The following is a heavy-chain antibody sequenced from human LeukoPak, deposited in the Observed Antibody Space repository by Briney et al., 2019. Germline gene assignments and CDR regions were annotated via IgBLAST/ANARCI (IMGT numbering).Heavy chain of an antibody. D-gene: IGHD3-22*01. CDR3: ARDPPIDYYDSSGYYGYYGMDV. Sequence: PGGSLRLSCAASGFTVSSNYMSWVRQAPGKGLEWVSVIYSGGSTYYADSVKGRFPISRDNSKNTLYLQMNSLRAEDTAVYYCARDPPIDYYDSSGYYGYYGMDVWGQGTTVTVSS. CDR1: GFTVSSNY. J-gene: IGHJ6*02. CDR2: IYSGGST. V-gene: IGHV3-53*01.